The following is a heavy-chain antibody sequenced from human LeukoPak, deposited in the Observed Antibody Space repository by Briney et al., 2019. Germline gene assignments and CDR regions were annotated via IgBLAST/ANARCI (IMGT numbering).Heavy chain of an antibody. V-gene: IGHV4-59*08. CDR3: AMRVREQRDISPGNWLDP. CDR1: GGSLGGNC. D-gene: IGHD1/OR15-1a*01. J-gene: IGHJ5*02. Sequence: SETLSLTCTVSGGSLGGNCWNWIRQSPESGLEWIGRIYGGRTKYNPSLMSRVTISFDTSKNQFSLNLRSVTAADTAVYYCAMRVREQRDISPGNWLDPWGQGTLVTVSS. CDR2: IYGGRT.